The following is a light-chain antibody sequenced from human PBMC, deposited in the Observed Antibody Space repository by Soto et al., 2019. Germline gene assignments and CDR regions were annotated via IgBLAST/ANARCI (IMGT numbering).Light chain of an antibody. CDR2: DVS. CDR1: SSDVGGYNY. CDR3: SSYAGNTYYV. Sequence: QSALTQPASVSGSPGQSIAISCTGTSSDVGGYNYVSWYQQHPGKAPKLMIYDVSNRPSGVPDRFSGSKSGNTASLTISGLQAEDEADYYCSSYAGNTYYVFGRGTKLTVL. J-gene: IGLJ2*01. V-gene: IGLV2-14*01.